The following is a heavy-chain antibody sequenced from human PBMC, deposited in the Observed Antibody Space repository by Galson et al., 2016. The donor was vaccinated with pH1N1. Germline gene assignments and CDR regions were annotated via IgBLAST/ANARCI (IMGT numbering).Heavy chain of an antibody. CDR1: GYTSTLYY. J-gene: IGHJ3*02. Sequence: SVKVSCKASGYTSTLYYFHWVRQAPGQGLEWLGIIDPGSGGTNYNQKFQGRVTMTRDTSTNTVYVELNTLISEDTAMYYCVGIKGGALDIWGQGTKVIVSS. CDR2: IDPGSGGT. D-gene: IGHD3-16*01. V-gene: IGHV1-46*01. CDR3: VGIKGGALDI.